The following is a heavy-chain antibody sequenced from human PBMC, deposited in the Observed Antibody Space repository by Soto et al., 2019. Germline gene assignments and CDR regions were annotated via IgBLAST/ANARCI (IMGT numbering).Heavy chain of an antibody. J-gene: IGHJ6*02. Sequence: SVKVSCKASGGTFSSYTISWVRQAPGQGLEWMGRIIPILGIANYAQKLQGRVTMTTDTSTSTAYMELRSLRSDDTAVYYCARDQGITIFGVVSYYYYGMDVWGQGTTVTVSS. CDR1: GGTFSSYT. V-gene: IGHV1-69*04. D-gene: IGHD3-3*01. CDR2: IIPILGIA. CDR3: ARDQGITIFGVVSYYYYGMDV.